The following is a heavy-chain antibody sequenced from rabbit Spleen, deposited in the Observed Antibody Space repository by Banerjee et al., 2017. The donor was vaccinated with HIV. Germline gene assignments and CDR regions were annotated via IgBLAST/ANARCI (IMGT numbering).Heavy chain of an antibody. J-gene: IGHJ6*01. Sequence: QEQLVESGGGLVQPEGSLTLTCKASGFDFSSNAMCWVRQAPGRGPEWIACIYAGSGGGTKYPSWAKGRFTISKTSSTTVTLQMASLTVADTATYFCARDLTDVIGWNFGWWGQGTLVTVS. D-gene: IGHD4-1*01. CDR1: GFDFSSNA. CDR2: IYAGSGGGT. V-gene: IGHV1S45*01. CDR3: ARDLTDVIGWNFGW.